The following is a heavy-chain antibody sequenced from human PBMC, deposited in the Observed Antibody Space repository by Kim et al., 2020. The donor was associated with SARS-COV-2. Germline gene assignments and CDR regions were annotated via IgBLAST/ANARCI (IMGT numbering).Heavy chain of an antibody. Sequence: GGSLRLSCAASGFTFGSYWMSWVRQAPGKGLEWVANIKQDGSEKYYVDSVKGRFTISRDNAKNSLYLQMNSLRAEDTAVYYCARSAPYYYGSGSYFHHLLYYSYAMDVWGQGTTVTVSS. CDR2: IKQDGSEK. CDR3: ARSAPYYYGSGSYFHHLLYYSYAMDV. J-gene: IGHJ6*02. V-gene: IGHV3-7*01. D-gene: IGHD3-10*01. CDR1: GFTFGSYW.